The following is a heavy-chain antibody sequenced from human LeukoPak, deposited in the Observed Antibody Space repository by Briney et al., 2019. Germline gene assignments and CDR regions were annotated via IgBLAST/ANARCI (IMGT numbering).Heavy chain of an antibody. CDR3: ARGFSHDREGAFDI. CDR2: INTNTGNP. D-gene: IGHD1-14*01. V-gene: IGHV7-4-1*02. Sequence: ASVKVSCKASGYTFTSYYMHWVRQAPGQGLEWMGWINTNTGNPTSAQGFTGRFVFSLDTSVSTAYLQISSLKAEDTAVYYCARGFSHDREGAFDIWGQGTVVTVSS. J-gene: IGHJ3*02. CDR1: GYTFTSYY.